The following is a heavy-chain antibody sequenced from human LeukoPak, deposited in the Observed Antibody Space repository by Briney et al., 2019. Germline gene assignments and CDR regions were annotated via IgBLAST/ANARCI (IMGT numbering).Heavy chain of an antibody. V-gene: IGHV3-33*01. CDR1: GFTSGGVG. CDR3: TRYNNDYFDY. CDR2: IAYDGSRA. D-gene: IGHD1-14*01. J-gene: IGHJ4*02. Sequence: GGALRLSCAGPGFTSGGVGMHCFPRTPGRGLEWVAVIAYDGSRAFYADSVKGRFTISRDNSKNTMSVQMDDLRAEDTAVYYCTRYNNDYFDYWGQGTLVTVSS.